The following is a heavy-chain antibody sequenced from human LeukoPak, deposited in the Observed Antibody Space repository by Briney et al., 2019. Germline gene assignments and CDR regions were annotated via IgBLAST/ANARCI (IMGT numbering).Heavy chain of an antibody. Sequence: ASVKVSCKASGYTFTGYYMHWVGQAPGQGLEWMGWINPNSGGTNYAQKFQGWVTMTRDTSISTAYMELSRLRSDDTAVYYCARGIASGLLWFGELLRSGAFDIWGQGTMVTVSS. CDR3: ARGIASGLLWFGELLRSGAFDI. CDR1: GYTFTGYY. V-gene: IGHV1-2*04. D-gene: IGHD3-10*01. J-gene: IGHJ3*02. CDR2: INPNSGGT.